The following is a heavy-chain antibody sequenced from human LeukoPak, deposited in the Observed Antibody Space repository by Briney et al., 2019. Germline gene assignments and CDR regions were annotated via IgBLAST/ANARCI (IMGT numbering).Heavy chain of an antibody. CDR3: ARNAVAGTDY. V-gene: IGHV3-30*03. CDR1: GFTFSSYG. D-gene: IGHD6-19*01. Sequence: PGRSLRLSCAASGFTFSSYGMHWVRQAPGKGLEWVAVISYDGSNKYYADSVKGRFTISRDNSKNTLYLQMNSLRAEDTAVYYCARNAVAGTDYWGQGTLVTVSS. J-gene: IGHJ4*02. CDR2: ISYDGSNK.